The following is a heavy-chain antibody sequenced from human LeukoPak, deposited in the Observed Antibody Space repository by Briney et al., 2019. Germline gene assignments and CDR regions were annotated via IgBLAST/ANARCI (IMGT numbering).Heavy chain of an antibody. D-gene: IGHD6-13*01. CDR3: ASSLKTYDRAAGY. CDR2: INPNSGGT. V-gene: IGHV1-2*02. Sequence: EASVKVSCKASGYTFTGYYMHWVRQAPGQGLEWMGWINPNSGGTNYAQKFQGRVTMTRDTSISTAYMELSRLRSDDTAVYYCASSLKTYDRAAGYWGQGTLVTVSS. J-gene: IGHJ4*02. CDR1: GYTFTGYY.